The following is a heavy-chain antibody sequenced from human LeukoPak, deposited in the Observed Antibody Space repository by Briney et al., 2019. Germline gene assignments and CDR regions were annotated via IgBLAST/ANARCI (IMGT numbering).Heavy chain of an antibody. CDR2: IMPTIGTA. CDR1: GDTFNNFH. Sequence: GASVKVSCKVSGDTFNNFHITWVRQAPGQGLEWMGGIMPTIGTANYAQTFQGRVTITADESTSTAYMELSSLRSEDTAVYYCARGPVSLGSSGYLGYFQHWGQGTLVTVTS. J-gene: IGHJ1*01. V-gene: IGHV1-69*13. D-gene: IGHD3-22*01. CDR3: ARGPVSLGSSGYLGYFQH.